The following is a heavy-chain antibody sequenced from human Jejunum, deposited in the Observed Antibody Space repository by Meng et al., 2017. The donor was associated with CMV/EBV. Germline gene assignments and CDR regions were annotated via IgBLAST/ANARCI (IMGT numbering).Heavy chain of an antibody. CDR2: IDDRGVST. Sequence: EEVLKGCGGGLVQPEASLGLSCAAAGCSLSSPPVRGVRQVPGKVLKWVTNIDDRGVSTYYAVSVKRPFTISRENSKSTMYQQMNRLSGEDKAVYYCVNREWLESWGQGTLVTVSS. D-gene: IGHD1-26*01. V-gene: IGHV3-23*01. J-gene: IGHJ5*01. CDR3: VNREWLES. CDR1: GCSLSSPP.